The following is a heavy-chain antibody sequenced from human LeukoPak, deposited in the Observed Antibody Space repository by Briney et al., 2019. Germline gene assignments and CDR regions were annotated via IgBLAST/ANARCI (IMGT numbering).Heavy chain of an antibody. CDR1: GGSISSSSYC. CDR3: ARPFWSGYYYGMDV. V-gene: IGHV4-39*01. D-gene: IGHD3-3*01. CDR2: IYYSGST. J-gene: IGHJ6*02. Sequence: PSETLSLTCTVSGGSISSSSYCWGWIRQPPGKGLEWIGSIYYSGSTYYNPSLKSRVTISVDTSKNQFSLKLSSVTAADTAVYYCARPFWSGYYYGMDVWGQGTTVTVSS.